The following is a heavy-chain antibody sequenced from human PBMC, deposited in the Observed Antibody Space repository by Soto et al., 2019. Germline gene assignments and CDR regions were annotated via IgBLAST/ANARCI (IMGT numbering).Heavy chain of an antibody. V-gene: IGHV5-51*01. J-gene: IGHJ6*02. CDR3: ARHEATYYNFYGMDI. Sequence: PGESLKISCKSYGYSFTTYWIAWVRQMPGKGLEWMGSIHPGEFDTRYSPSFQGQVTISADRSITTAYLQWSSLKASDTAMYYCARHEATYYNFYGMDIWGQGTTVTVSS. CDR1: GYSFTTYW. CDR2: IHPGEFDT.